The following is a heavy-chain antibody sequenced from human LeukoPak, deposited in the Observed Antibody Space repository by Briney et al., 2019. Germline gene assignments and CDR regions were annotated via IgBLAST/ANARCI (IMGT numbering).Heavy chain of an antibody. CDR2: ITTRSSYI. CDR3: ARDPAAAGTVWLDP. CDR1: GFTFSSYS. V-gene: IGHV3-21*06. D-gene: IGHD6-13*01. Sequence: PGGTLRLSCAASGFTFSSYSLNWVRQAPAKELQWVSSITTRSSYIYYADSVRGRFTISRDDAKNSLYLQMNSLRADDTAVYYCARDPAAAGTVWLDPWGQGTLVTVSS. J-gene: IGHJ5*02.